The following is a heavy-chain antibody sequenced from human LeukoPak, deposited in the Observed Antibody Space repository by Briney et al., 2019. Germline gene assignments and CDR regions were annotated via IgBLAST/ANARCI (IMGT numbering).Heavy chain of an antibody. CDR1: GGSISSYY. CDR3: ARLRNLWFDP. J-gene: IGHJ5*02. V-gene: IGHV4-59*08. Sequence: SETLSLTCTVSGGSISSYYWSWIRQPPGKGLEWIGYIYYSGSTNYNPSLKRRVTISVDTSKNQFSLKLSSVTAADTAVYYCARLRNLWFDPWGQGTLVTVSS. D-gene: IGHD1-14*01. CDR2: IYYSGST.